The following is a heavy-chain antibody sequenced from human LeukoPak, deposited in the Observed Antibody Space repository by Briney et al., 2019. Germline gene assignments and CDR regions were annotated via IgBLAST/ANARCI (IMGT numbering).Heavy chain of an antibody. D-gene: IGHD3-10*01. Sequence: VKVSCKASGGTFSSCAISWVRQAPGQGLEWMGIINPSGGSTSYAQKFQGRVTMTRDTSTSTVYMELSSLRSEDTAVYYCARDQWYYGSGSYYTGDAFDIWGQGTMVTVSS. CDR3: ARDQWYYGSGSYYTGDAFDI. CDR2: INPSGGST. CDR1: GGTFSSCA. J-gene: IGHJ3*02. V-gene: IGHV1-46*01.